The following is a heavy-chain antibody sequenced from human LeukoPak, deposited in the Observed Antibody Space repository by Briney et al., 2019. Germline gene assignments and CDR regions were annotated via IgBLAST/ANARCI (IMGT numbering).Heavy chain of an antibody. CDR1: GNTFSNYG. Sequence: GASVKVSCKASGNTFSNYGISWVRQAPGQGLEWMGRIIPILDRPNYAPKFQGRVTITADKSMSTAYMELSRLRSEDTAVYYCARGVGNSDSDSWGQGTLVTVSS. CDR3: ARGVGNSDSDS. V-gene: IGHV1-69*04. D-gene: IGHD4-23*01. CDR2: IIPILDRP. J-gene: IGHJ4*02.